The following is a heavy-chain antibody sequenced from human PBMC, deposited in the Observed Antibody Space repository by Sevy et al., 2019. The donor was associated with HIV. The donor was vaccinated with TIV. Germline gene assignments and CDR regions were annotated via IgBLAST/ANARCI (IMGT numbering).Heavy chain of an antibody. V-gene: IGHV3-21*01. Sequence: GESLKISCAASGVTFSSYSMNWVRQAPGKGLEWVSSISSSSSYIYYADSVKGRFTISRDNAKNSLYLQMNSLRAEDTAVYYCARENSGSYYNYWGQGTLVTVSS. J-gene: IGHJ4*02. CDR1: GVTFSSYS. D-gene: IGHD1-26*01. CDR3: ARENSGSYYNY. CDR2: ISSSSSYI.